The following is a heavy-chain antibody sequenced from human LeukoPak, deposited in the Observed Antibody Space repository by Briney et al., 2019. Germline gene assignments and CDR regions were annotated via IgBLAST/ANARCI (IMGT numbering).Heavy chain of an antibody. CDR2: IYYSGST. D-gene: IGHD3-3*01. CDR1: GGSISSYY. CDR3: ARVPYYDFWSGYYTNYYHYGMDV. J-gene: IGHJ6*02. V-gene: IGHV4-59*01. Sequence: SETLSLTCTVSGGSISSYYWSWIRQPPGKGLEWIGYIYYSGSTNYNPSLKSRVTISVDTSKNQFSLKLSSVTAADTAVYYCARVPYYDFWSGYYTNYYHYGMDVWGQGTTVTVSS.